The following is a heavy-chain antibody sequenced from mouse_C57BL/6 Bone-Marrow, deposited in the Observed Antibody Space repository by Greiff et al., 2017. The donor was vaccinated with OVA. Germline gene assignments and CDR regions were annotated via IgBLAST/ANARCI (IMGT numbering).Heavy chain of an antibody. Sequence: DVHLVESGGGLVKPGGSLKLSCAASGFTFSDYGMHWVRQAPEKGLEWVAYISSGSSTIYYADTVKGRFTISRDNDKNTLFLQMTSLRSEDTAMYYCARPWGDYWGQGTSVTVSS. CDR2: ISSGSSTI. J-gene: IGHJ4*01. CDR3: ARPWGDY. V-gene: IGHV5-17*01. CDR1: GFTFSDYG.